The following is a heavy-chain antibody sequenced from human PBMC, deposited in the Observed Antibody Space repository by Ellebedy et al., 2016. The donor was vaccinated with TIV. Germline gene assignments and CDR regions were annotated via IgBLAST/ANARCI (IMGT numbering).Heavy chain of an antibody. Sequence: AASVTVSCKASGYTFTSSDIYWARQATGQGLEWMGWMNPNSGNTGHAQNFQGRVTMTRNTPISTAYMGLSSLRSEDTAVYYSARGRGYYDSKSYYKGHDYWGQGTLVTVSS. CDR3: ARGRGYYDSKSYYKGHDY. CDR1: GYTFTSSD. J-gene: IGHJ4*02. D-gene: IGHD3-10*01. V-gene: IGHV1-8*01. CDR2: MNPNSGNT.